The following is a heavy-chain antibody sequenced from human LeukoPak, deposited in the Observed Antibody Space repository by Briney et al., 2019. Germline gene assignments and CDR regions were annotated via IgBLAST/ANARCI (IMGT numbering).Heavy chain of an antibody. V-gene: IGHV1-46*01. Sequence: ASVKVSCKASGYTFTSYYIHWVRQAPGQGLEWMGILNPSGGSTTYAQKFQGRVTMTRDTSTTTVYMELSSLRSDDTAVYYCARVAPTVTTLGYWGQGTLVTVSS. CDR2: LNPSGGST. CDR3: ARVAPTVTTLGY. CDR1: GYTFTSYY. D-gene: IGHD4-17*01. J-gene: IGHJ4*02.